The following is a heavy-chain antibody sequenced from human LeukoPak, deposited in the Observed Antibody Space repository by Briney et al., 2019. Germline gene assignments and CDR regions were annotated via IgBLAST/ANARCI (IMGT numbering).Heavy chain of an antibody. Sequence: ASVKVSCKAPGYTFTNYYIHWVRQAPGQGLEWMGAINPTGTDTIYAQTFQGRVTMTRDLSTSTVYMELSSLRSEDTAVYYCVRDGYNYGSNWFDPWGQGTLVTVSS. CDR1: GYTFTNYY. D-gene: IGHD5-18*01. J-gene: IGHJ5*02. CDR2: INPTGTDT. CDR3: VRDGYNYGSNWFDP. V-gene: IGHV1-46*01.